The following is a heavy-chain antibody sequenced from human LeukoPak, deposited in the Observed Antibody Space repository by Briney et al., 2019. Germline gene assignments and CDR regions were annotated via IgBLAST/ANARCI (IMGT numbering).Heavy chain of an antibody. V-gene: IGHV3-7*01. Sequence: GGSLRLSCAASGFTFSNYGMSWVRQAPGKGLEWVASIKQDGSEEFYVDSVKGRFTISRDNAKNSLYLQMNSLRAEDTAVYYCARDSPNPPYYYGMDVWGQGTTVTVSS. J-gene: IGHJ6*02. D-gene: IGHD1-14*01. CDR3: ARDSPNPPYYYGMDV. CDR2: IKQDGSEE. CDR1: GFTFSNYG.